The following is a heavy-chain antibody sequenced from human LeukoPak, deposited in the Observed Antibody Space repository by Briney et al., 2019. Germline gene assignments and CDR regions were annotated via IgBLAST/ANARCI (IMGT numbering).Heavy chain of an antibody. CDR3: ASRPRSTVVAPLDY. D-gene: IGHD6-6*01. CDR1: GFTFSTYA. J-gene: IGHJ4*02. V-gene: IGHV3-23*01. Sequence: GGSLRLSCAASGFTFSTYAMAWVRRAPGKGLEWVSRISASGDTTYYGDSVKGRFIISKDYSKNTLYLQMNGLRAEDTALYYCASRPRSTVVAPLDYWGQGTLVTVSS. CDR2: ISASGDTT.